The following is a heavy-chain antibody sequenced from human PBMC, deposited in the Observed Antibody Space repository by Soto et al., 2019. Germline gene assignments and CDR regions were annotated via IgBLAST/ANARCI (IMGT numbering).Heavy chain of an antibody. D-gene: IGHD7-27*01. CDR2: IYSGGST. CDR1: GFTVSSNY. Sequence: GGSLRLSCAASGFTVSSNYMSWVRQAPGKGLEWVSVIYSGGSTYYADSVKGRFTISRDNSKNTLYLQMNSLRAEDTAVYYCARDYALTGDRLGAFDIWGQGTMVTVSS. J-gene: IGHJ3*02. CDR3: ARDYALTGDRLGAFDI. V-gene: IGHV3-66*02.